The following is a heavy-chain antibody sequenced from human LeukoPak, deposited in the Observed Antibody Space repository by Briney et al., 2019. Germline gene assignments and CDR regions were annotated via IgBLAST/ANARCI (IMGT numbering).Heavy chain of an antibody. CDR2: ISGSGGST. D-gene: IGHD6-19*01. CDR1: GFTFSSYA. J-gene: IGHJ4*02. V-gene: IGHV3-23*01. CDR3: AKATHSSGWPPEDY. Sequence: PGGSLRLSCAASGFTFSSYAMTWVRQAPGKGLEWVSGISGSGGSTYYADSVKGRFTVSRDSSKKTLYLQMNSLRAEDTAVYFCAKATHSSGWPPEDYWGQGTLVTVSS.